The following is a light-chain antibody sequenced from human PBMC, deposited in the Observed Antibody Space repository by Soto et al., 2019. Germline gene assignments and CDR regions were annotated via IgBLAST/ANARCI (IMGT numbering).Light chain of an antibody. CDR3: GADHGSGSNFVYVV. Sequence: QPVLTQPPSASASLGASVTLTCTLSSGYSNYKVDWYQQRPGKGPRFVMRVGTGGSVGAKGDGIPDRFAVLGSGLNRYLTIKNIQEEDESDYHCGADHGSGSNFVYVVVGGGTKLTVL. J-gene: IGLJ2*01. CDR2: VGTGGSVG. V-gene: IGLV9-49*01. CDR1: SGYSNYK.